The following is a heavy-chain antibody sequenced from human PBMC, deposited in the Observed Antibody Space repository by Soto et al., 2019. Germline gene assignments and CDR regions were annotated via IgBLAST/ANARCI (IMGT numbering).Heavy chain of an antibody. Sequence: QVQLVESGGGVVQPGRSPRLSCAASGFTFSSYGMHWVRQAPGKGLEWVAVISYDGSNKYYADSVKGRFTISRDNSKNTLYLQMNSLRGEDTAVYYCAKDLLGPGRAYGMDVWGQGTTVTVSS. D-gene: IGHD7-27*01. CDR3: AKDLLGPGRAYGMDV. CDR2: ISYDGSNK. V-gene: IGHV3-30*18. CDR1: GFTFSSYG. J-gene: IGHJ6*02.